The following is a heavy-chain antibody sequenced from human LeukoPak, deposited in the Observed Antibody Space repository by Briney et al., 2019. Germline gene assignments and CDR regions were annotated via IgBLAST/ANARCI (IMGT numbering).Heavy chain of an antibody. CDR1: GYTFTDYY. V-gene: IGHV1-69-2*01. CDR3: ARVWYQLTNWFDP. J-gene: IGHJ5*02. Sequence: ASVKVSCKVSGYTFTDYYMHWVQQAPGKGLEWMGLVDPEDGETIYAEKFQGRVTITADTSTDTAYMELSSLRSEDTAVYYCARVWYQLTNWFDPWGQGTLVTVSS. D-gene: IGHD2-2*01. CDR2: VDPEDGET.